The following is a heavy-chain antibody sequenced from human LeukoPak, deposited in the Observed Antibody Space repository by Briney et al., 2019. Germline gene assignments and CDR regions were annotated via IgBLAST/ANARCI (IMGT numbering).Heavy chain of an antibody. Sequence: ASVKVSCKASGHTFTSYYMHWVRQAPGQGLEWMGIINPSGGSTSYAQKFQGRVTMTRDTSTSTVYMELSSLRSEDTAVYYCARDLYEDGWFGELYPAGGRGLDYWGQGTLVAVSS. CDR3: ARDLYEDGWFGELYPAGGRGLDY. D-gene: IGHD3-10*01. J-gene: IGHJ4*02. V-gene: IGHV1-46*01. CDR1: GHTFTSYY. CDR2: INPSGGST.